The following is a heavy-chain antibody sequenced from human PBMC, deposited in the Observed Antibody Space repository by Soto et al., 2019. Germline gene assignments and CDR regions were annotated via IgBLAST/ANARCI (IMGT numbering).Heavy chain of an antibody. Sequence: QVQLVQSGAEVKKPGSSVKVSCKASGGTFDSYVISWLRQAPGQGLEWMGGIMPIFGTPNYAQKFRGRVTISADESTSTAYLELSSLTSDDTAVYYCARVPSSGIFYFVDPWGQGTLVTVSS. J-gene: IGHJ5*02. V-gene: IGHV1-69*01. CDR3: ARVPSSGIFYFVDP. CDR1: GGTFDSYV. D-gene: IGHD3-10*01. CDR2: IMPIFGTP.